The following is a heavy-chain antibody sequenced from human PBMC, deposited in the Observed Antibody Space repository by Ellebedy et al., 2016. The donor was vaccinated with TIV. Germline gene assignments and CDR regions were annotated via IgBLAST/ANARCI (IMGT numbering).Heavy chain of an antibody. CDR1: GFTFSRYA. V-gene: IGHV3-23*01. CDR2: IVGSGGGI. D-gene: IGHD5-18*01. Sequence: GESLKIPCAASGFTFSRYAMTWVRQAPGKGLEWVSGIVGSGGGIFYADSVKGRFTISRDNSKSTVDLQMNSLRAEETAIYYCARDRTPGDGYWVFDQWGQGALVTVSS. CDR3: ARDRTPGDGYWVFDQ. J-gene: IGHJ4*02.